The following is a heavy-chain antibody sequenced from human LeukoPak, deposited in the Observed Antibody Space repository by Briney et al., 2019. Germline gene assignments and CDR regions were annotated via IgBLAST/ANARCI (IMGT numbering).Heavy chain of an antibody. CDR2: IIDSSGST. D-gene: IGHD3-16*01. CDR1: GFTFSSFP. J-gene: IGHJ4*02. V-gene: IGHV3-23*01. Sequence: TGGSLRLSCVASGFTFSSFPMTWVRQAPGKGLEWVSSIIDSSGSTYYADSVTGRLTISRDNSKNTLYLQLNSLRVDDTAVYYCARGSRATYDYWGQGTLVTVFS. CDR3: ARGSRATYDY.